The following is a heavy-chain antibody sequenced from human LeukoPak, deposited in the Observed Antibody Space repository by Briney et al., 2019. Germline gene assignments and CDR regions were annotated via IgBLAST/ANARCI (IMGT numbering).Heavy chain of an antibody. Sequence: SETLSLTCTVSGGSISSYYWSWTRQPAGKGLEWIGRIYTSGSTNYNPSLKSRVTMSVDTSKNQFSLKLSSVTAADTAVYYCASRVGGYYDSSGYLAAFDIWGQGTMVTVSS. CDR2: IYTSGST. V-gene: IGHV4-4*07. CDR1: GGSISSYY. D-gene: IGHD3-22*01. J-gene: IGHJ3*02. CDR3: ASRVGGYYDSSGYLAAFDI.